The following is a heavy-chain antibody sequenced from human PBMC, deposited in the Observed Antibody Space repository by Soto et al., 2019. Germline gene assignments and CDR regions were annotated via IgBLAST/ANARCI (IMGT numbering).Heavy chain of an antibody. CDR1: VYSFFGYW. V-gene: IGHV5-51*01. CDR3: VVQQQLQWVNY. J-gene: IGHJ4*02. CDR2: IYPDDSDT. D-gene: IGHD6-13*01. Sequence: GDSLKISCIGSVYSFFGYWIGWVRQMPGKGLEWMGIIYPDDSDTRYSPPFQGHVTISADKSISTAYLQWSSLKASDTAMYFCVVQQQLQWVNYSGQGTQVTVS.